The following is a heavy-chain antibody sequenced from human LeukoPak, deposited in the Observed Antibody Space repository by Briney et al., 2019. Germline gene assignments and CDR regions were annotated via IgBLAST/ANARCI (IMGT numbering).Heavy chain of an antibody. CDR2: ISYDGSTK. CDR3: ARDLGGYCSSTSCRSPFDY. Sequence: PGRSLRLSCAASGFTFSSYAMHWVRQAPGKGLERVAVISYDGSTKYYADSVKGRFTISRDNSKNTLYLQMNSLRAEDTAVYYCARDLGGYCSSTSCRSPFDYWGQGTLVTVSS. CDR1: GFTFSSYA. J-gene: IGHJ4*02. V-gene: IGHV3-30-3*01. D-gene: IGHD2-2*01.